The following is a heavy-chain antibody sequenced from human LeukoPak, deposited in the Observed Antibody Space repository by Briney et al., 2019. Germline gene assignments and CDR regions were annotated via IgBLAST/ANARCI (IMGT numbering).Heavy chain of an antibody. D-gene: IGHD1-26*01. CDR3: ARDRVGATLYFDY. Sequence: GGSLRLSCAASGFTFSSYAMSWVRQAPGKGLEWVSGISGSDGSTNYADSVKGRFTISRENSKNTLYLQMNSLRAEDTAVYYCARDRVGATLYFDYWGQGTLVTVSS. CDR1: GFTFSSYA. CDR2: ISGSDGST. J-gene: IGHJ4*02. V-gene: IGHV3-23*01.